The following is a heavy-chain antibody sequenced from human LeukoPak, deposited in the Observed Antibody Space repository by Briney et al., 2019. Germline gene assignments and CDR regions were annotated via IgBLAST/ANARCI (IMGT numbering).Heavy chain of an antibody. CDR3: AKVINSGYYYYFDY. CDR1: GFTFSSYS. CDR2: ISSSSSCI. Sequence: GGSLRLSCAASGFTFSSYSMNWVRQAPGKGLEWVSSISSSSSCIYYADSVKGRFTISRDNAKNSLYLQMNSLRAEDTAVYYCAKVINSGYYYYFDYWGQGTLVTVSS. D-gene: IGHD3-22*01. V-gene: IGHV3-21*04. J-gene: IGHJ4*02.